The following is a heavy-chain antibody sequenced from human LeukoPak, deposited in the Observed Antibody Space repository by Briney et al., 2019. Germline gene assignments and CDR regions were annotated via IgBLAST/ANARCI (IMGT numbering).Heavy chain of an antibody. D-gene: IGHD2-2*01. CDR3: AREVVPAATGPYYYYGMDV. CDR2: ISSSGSTI. J-gene: IGHJ6*02. CDR1: GFTFSSYE. Sequence: GGSLRLSCAASGFTFSSYEMNWVRQAPGKGLEWVSYISSSGSTIYYADSVKGRFTLSRDNAKNSLYLQMNSLRAEDTAVYYCAREVVPAATGPYYYYGMDVWGQGTTVTVSS. V-gene: IGHV3-48*03.